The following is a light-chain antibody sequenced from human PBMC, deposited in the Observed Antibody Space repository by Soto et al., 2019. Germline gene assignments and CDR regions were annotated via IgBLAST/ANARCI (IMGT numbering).Light chain of an antibody. J-gene: IGKJ5*01. CDR3: QQDNNWPPIT. CDR1: QSVSSY. Sequence: LTQSPGTLSLTPGERETLPCRASQSVSSYLAWYQQKPGQAPRLLIYDASIRATGIPDRFRGSGSGTDFTLTISGLEPEDYEVYYCQQDNNWPPITFAQGTRLEI. CDR2: DAS. V-gene: IGKV3-11*01.